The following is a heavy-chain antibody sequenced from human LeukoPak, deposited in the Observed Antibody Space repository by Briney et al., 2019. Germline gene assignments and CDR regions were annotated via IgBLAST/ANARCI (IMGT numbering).Heavy chain of an antibody. J-gene: IGHJ6*03. D-gene: IGHD6-13*01. CDR2: MGYDGSNK. V-gene: IGHV3-30*02. CDR3: AKDLYSTTRNYMDV. CDR1: GFGFSSYG. Sequence: GGSLRLSCAASGFGFSSYGMHWVRQAPGKGLEWVAFMGYDGSNKDHADSVKGRFTISRDNSKNTLYLQMNCLRVEDTAVYYCAKDLYSTTRNYMDVWGKGTTVTVSS.